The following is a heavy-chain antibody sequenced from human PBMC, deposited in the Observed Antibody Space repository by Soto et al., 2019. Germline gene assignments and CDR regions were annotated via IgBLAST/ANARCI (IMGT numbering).Heavy chain of an antibody. Sequence: GASVKVSCKASGYTFTSYGISWVRQAPGQGLEWMGWISAYNGNTNYAQKLQGRVTMTTDTSTSTAYMELRSLRSDDTAVYYCARYDFWTQTHNWFDPWGQGTLVTVSS. D-gene: IGHD3-3*01. V-gene: IGHV1-18*01. CDR2: ISAYNGNT. CDR1: GYTFTSYG. J-gene: IGHJ5*02. CDR3: ARYDFWTQTHNWFDP.